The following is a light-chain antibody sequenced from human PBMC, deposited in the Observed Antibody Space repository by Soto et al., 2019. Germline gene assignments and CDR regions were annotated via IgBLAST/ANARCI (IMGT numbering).Light chain of an antibody. CDR2: GAS. CDR1: RTINTY. Sequence: DVRMTQSPSSLSASVEDTITITCRASRTINTYLNWFQQKPGEPPRLLIYGASTLHDGVPSRFSGSGSGADFTLTISGLQPEDFASYHCQQTYSDISFGGGTKVDIK. J-gene: IGKJ4*01. CDR3: QQTYSDIS. V-gene: IGKV1-39*01.